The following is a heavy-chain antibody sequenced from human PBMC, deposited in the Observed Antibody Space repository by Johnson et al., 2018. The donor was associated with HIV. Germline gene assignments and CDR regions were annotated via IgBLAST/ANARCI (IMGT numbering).Heavy chain of an antibody. CDR1: GFTFSSYA. Sequence: HVQLVESGGGVVQPGRSLRLSCAASGFTFSSYAMHWVRQAPGKGLEWVAVISYDGSNKYYADSVKGRFTISSDNSKNTLYLQMNSLRAEDTAVYYCARVITMGDCDAFDIWGQGTMVTVFS. CDR2: ISYDGSNK. J-gene: IGHJ3*02. D-gene: IGHD3-10*01. V-gene: IGHV3-30*04. CDR3: ARVITMGDCDAFDI.